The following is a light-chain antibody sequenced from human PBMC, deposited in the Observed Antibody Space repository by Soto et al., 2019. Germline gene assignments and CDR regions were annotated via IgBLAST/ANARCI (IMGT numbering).Light chain of an antibody. Sequence: PLTQSPSSLSASVGDRVTVTCRASQSINIYLNWYQQKPGKAPTLLIYGASTLQSGVPSRFSGGGSRTDSTLTISSLQTEDFATYYCQQSYRSPYTFGQGTKLEI. CDR1: QSINIY. CDR3: QQSYRSPYT. CDR2: GAS. V-gene: IGKV1-39*01. J-gene: IGKJ2*01.